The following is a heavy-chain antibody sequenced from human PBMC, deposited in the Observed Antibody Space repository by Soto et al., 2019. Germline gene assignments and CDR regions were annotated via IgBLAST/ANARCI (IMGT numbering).Heavy chain of an antibody. V-gene: IGHV1-69*12. CDR1: GGTFSSNA. Sequence: QVQLVQSGAEVKKPGSSVTVSCKASGGTFSSNAIVWVRQAPGQGLEWMGGIVPMFGISKNAQKFQGRVTITAEESTSTAYMELRSLRSDDTAVYYCARVEQQLVEYWYLDFWGRGTLVSVSS. CDR3: ARVEQQLVEYWYLDF. J-gene: IGHJ2*01. CDR2: IVPMFGIS. D-gene: IGHD6-13*01.